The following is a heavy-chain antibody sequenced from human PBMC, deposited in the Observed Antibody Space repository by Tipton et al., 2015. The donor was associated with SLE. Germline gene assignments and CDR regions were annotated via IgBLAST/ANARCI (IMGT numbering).Heavy chain of an antibody. V-gene: IGHV4-28*02. Sequence: LRLSCNVSVYSISSSHWWGWIRQPPGKGLEWIGHIYYGGTIYYNPSLKSRVTMSIDTSKNQFSLKLSSVTDVDTAVYYCVRGHPHIVVLIGGGWFDPWGQGTLVTVSS. CDR3: VRGHPHIVVLIGGGWFDP. D-gene: IGHD2-21*01. CDR1: VYSISSSHW. J-gene: IGHJ5*02. CDR2: IYYGGTI.